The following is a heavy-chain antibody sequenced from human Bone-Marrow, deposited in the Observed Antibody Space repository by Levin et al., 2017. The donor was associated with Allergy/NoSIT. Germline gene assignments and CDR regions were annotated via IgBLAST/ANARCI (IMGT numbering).Heavy chain of an antibody. CDR3: ASGTPEIYSSSWGAFDI. Sequence: SCAASGFTFRSYSMNWVRQAPGKGLEWVSSISRTSTSIYYADSMKGRFTISRDNAQNSLYMQMNSLRVEDTAVYYCASGTPEIYSSSWGAFDIWGQGTMVTVSS. J-gene: IGHJ3*02. V-gene: IGHV3-21*01. CDR2: ISRTSTSI. D-gene: IGHD6-13*01. CDR1: GFTFRSYS.